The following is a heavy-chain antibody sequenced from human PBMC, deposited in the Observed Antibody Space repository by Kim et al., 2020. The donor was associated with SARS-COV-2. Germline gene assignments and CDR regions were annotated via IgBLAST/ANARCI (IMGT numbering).Heavy chain of an antibody. Sequence: GGSLRLSCAASGFTFSSYSMNWVRQAPGKGLEWVSSISSSSSYIYYADSVKGRFTISRDNAKNSLYLQMNSLRAEDTAVYYCAREIDSNYVPYYYYGMDVWGQGTTVTVSS. CDR2: ISSSSSYI. CDR3: AREIDSNYVPYYYYGMDV. CDR1: GFTFSSYS. D-gene: IGHD4-4*01. V-gene: IGHV3-21*01. J-gene: IGHJ6*02.